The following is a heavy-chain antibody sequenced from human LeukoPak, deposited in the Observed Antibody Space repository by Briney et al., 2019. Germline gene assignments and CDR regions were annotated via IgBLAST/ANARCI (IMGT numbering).Heavy chain of an antibody. CDR2: IYHSGST. V-gene: IGHV4-38-2*02. D-gene: IGHD2-15*01. Sequence: SEPLALTCTVSGSSISSGYYWGWLRQPPGKGLEWIGSIYHSGSTYYNPSLKSRVTLSVDTSKNQFSLKLSSVTAADTAVYYCARDPVLSTVVVAASNYWGQGTLVTVSS. CDR3: ARDPVLSTVVVAASNY. J-gene: IGHJ4*02. CDR1: GSSISSGYY.